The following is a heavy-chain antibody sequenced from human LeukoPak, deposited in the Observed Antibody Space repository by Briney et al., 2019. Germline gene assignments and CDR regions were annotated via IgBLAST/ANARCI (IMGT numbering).Heavy chain of an antibody. CDR3: ARVSRDGYSY. V-gene: IGHV4-39*01. Sequence: PSETLSLTCTVSGGSISSSSYYWGWIRQPPGKGLEWIGSIYYSGSTYYNPSLKSRVTISVDTSKNQFSLKLSSVTAADTAVYYCARVSRDGYSYWGQGTLVTVSS. J-gene: IGHJ4*02. CDR2: IYYSGST. CDR1: GGSISSSSYY. D-gene: IGHD5-24*01.